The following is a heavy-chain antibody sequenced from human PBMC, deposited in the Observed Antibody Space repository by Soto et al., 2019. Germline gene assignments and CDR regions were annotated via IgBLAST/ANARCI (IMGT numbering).Heavy chain of an antibody. V-gene: IGHV3-23*01. CDR3: EKDFIPRNSIYDPFDI. D-gene: IGHD2-21*01. J-gene: IGHJ3*02. Sequence: EVQLLESGGGLVQPGGSLEVSCRASGFNFGNYAMSWVRQAPGKGPEWVSSVGGDASDTHYADSVRGRFTISRDNSKNTLDLHMNSLRAEDTAIYFCEKDFIPRNSIYDPFDIWGQGTTVSVSS. CDR2: VGGDASDT. CDR1: GFNFGNYA.